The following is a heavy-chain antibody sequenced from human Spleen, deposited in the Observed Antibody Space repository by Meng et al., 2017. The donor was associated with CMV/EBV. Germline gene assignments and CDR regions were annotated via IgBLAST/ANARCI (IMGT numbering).Heavy chain of an antibody. CDR1: GYTFADCY. CDR2: INPNSGGT. V-gene: IGHV1-2*02. Sequence: ASVKVSCKASGYTFADCYIHWVRQAPGQGLEWLGWINPNSGGTNYAESFQGRVAMTRDTSISTASMELRNLRSDDTAVYYCARSNLYSRSSKYYYYGMDVWGQGTTVTVSS. CDR3: ARSNLYSRSSKYYYYGMDV. D-gene: IGHD6-6*01. J-gene: IGHJ6*02.